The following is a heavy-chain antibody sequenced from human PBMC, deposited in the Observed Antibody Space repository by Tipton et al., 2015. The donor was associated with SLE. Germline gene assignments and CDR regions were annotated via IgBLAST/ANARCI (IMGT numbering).Heavy chain of an antibody. CDR2: IYTSGST. CDR3: ARDWSSGWYNWFDP. D-gene: IGHD6-19*01. Sequence: TLSLTCTVSGGSISSYNWSWIRQPPGKGLEWIGYIYTSGSTNYNPSLQSRVTISVDTSKNQFSLKLSSVTAADTAVYYCARDWSSGWYNWFDPWGQGTLVTVSS. J-gene: IGHJ5*02. V-gene: IGHV4-4*08. CDR1: GGSISSYN.